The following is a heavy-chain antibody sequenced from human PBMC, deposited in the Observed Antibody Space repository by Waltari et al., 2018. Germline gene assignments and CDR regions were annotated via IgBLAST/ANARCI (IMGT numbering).Heavy chain of an antibody. CDR1: GLTFSCYS. CDR3: VRNRDYHMFDV. V-gene: IGHV3-7*01. D-gene: IGHD3-10*02. CDR2: IMKDGGYK. Sequence: EVQLVESGGGLVKPGGSLRLCCAALGLTFSCYSMNWVRQAPGKRPEWVADIMKDGGYKVHLESVEGRFTIARDNAEKIVYLQMNSLRVDDTAVYYCVRNRDYHMFDVWGQGTMVTVSS. J-gene: IGHJ3*01.